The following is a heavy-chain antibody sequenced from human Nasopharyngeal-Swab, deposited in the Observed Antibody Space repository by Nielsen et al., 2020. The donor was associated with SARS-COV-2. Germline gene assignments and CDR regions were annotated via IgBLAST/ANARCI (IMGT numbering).Heavy chain of an antibody. CDR1: GFTFSSYG. V-gene: IGHV3-30*03. CDR2: ISYDGSNK. Sequence: LKISCAASGFTFSSYGMHWVRQAPGKGLEWVAVISYDGSNKYYVDSVKGRFTISRDNSKNTLYLQMNSLRAEDTAVYYCATGWNFDYWGQGTLVTVSS. J-gene: IGHJ4*02. CDR3: ATGWNFDY. D-gene: IGHD6-19*01.